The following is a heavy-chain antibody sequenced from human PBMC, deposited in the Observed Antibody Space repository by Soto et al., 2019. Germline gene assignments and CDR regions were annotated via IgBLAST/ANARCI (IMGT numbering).Heavy chain of an antibody. V-gene: IGHV3-33*01. CDR1: GFTFSSYG. CDR3: ARERVVAALNDAFDI. CDR2: IWYDGSNK. D-gene: IGHD2-15*01. Sequence: QVQLVESGGGVVQPGRSLGLSCAASGFTFSSYGMHWVRQAPGKGLEWVAVIWYDGSNKYYADSVKGRFTISRDNSKNTLYLQMNSLRAEDTAVYYCARERVVAALNDAFDIWGQGTMVTVSS. J-gene: IGHJ3*02.